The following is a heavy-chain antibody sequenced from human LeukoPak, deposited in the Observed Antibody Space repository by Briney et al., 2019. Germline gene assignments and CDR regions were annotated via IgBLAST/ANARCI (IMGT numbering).Heavy chain of an antibody. Sequence: ASVKVSCKASGYTFTRYGISWVRQASGQALEWMGWISAYNGNTNYAQKLQGRVTMTTNTSTSTAYMELRSLKSDDTAVYYGARDSRIAVSGLTDHQYWGQGTLVTVSS. CDR1: GYTFTRYG. V-gene: IGHV1-18*01. J-gene: IGHJ4*02. D-gene: IGHD6-19*01. CDR2: ISAYNGNT. CDR3: ARDSRIAVSGLTDHQY.